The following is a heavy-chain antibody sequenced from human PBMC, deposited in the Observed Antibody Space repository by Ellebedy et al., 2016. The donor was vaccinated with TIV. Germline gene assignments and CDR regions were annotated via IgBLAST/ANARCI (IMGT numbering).Heavy chain of an antibody. D-gene: IGHD1-1*01. Sequence: MPSETLSLTCAVYGGSFSGYYWSWIRQPPGKGLEWIGEINHSGNTNYNPSLKSRVTISVDTSKNQFSLKLSSVTAADTAVYYCARIFWNGDYYYGVDVWGQGTTVTVSS. V-gene: IGHV4-34*01. CDR1: GGSFSGYY. CDR3: ARIFWNGDYYYGVDV. J-gene: IGHJ6*02. CDR2: INHSGNT.